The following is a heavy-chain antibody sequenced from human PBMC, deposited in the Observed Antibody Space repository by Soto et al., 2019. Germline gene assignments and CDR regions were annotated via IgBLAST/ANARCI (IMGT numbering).Heavy chain of an antibody. V-gene: IGHV1-69*13. CDR2: ITPVFGTA. J-gene: IGHJ4*02. CDR1: GGSFRTVP. Sequence: SVKVSCKASGGSFRTVPFSWVRQAPGQGLEWMGGITPVFGTANYAQKFQGRVTITADESTTTAYMELNSLRYEDTAIYFCASGKFGTHFFDYWGQGTKVTVYS. D-gene: IGHD3-10*01. CDR3: ASGKFGTHFFDY.